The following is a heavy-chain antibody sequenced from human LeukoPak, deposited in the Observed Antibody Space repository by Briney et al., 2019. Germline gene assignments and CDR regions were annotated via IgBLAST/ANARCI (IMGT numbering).Heavy chain of an antibody. CDR2: IYYTGST. D-gene: IGHD6-19*01. CDR3: ARKSVAVRDAFDI. V-gene: IGHV4-59*01. J-gene: IGHJ3*02. Sequence: SETLSLTCTVSSGSTSRYYWSWIRQPPGKGLDWIGYIYYTGSTYYNPSLKSRISISLDTSKNQFSLKLNSVTAADTAVYYCARKSVAVRDAFDIWGQGTMVTVSS. CDR1: SGSTSRYY.